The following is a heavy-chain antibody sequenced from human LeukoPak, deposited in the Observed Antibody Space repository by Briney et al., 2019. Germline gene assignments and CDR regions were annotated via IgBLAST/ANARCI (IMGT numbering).Heavy chain of an antibody. V-gene: IGHV3-23*01. Sequence: GGSLRLSCAASGFTFSSYAMSWVRQAPGKGLGWVSAISGSGGSTYYADSVKGRFTISRDNSKNTLYLQMNSLRAEDTAVYYCAKGPRGVGATAGGGPSDYWGQGTLVTVSS. CDR3: AKGPRGVGATAGGGPSDY. CDR2: ISGSGGST. CDR1: GFTFSSYA. J-gene: IGHJ4*02. D-gene: IGHD1-26*01.